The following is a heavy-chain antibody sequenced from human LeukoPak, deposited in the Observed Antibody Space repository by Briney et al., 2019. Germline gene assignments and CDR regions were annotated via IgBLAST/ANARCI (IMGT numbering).Heavy chain of an antibody. CDR2: INSDGSST. Sequence: HLGGSLRLSCAASGFTFSSYWMHWVRQGPRKGLVWVSRINSDGSSTSYADSVKGRFTISRDNAKNTLYLQMNSLRAEDTAVYYCARGFHYFDYWGQGTLVTVSS. CDR1: GFTFSSYW. J-gene: IGHJ4*02. V-gene: IGHV3-74*01. CDR3: ARGFHYFDY.